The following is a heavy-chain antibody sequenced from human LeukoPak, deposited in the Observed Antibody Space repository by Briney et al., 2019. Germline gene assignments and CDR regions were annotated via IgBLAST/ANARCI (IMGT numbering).Heavy chain of an antibody. Sequence: PSETLCLTCAVSGGSISSYYWSWIRQPPGKGLEWIGYIYTSGSTNYNPSLKSRVTISVDTSKNQFSLKLSSVPAADTAVYYCARRPYGSGSYYKEYYFDYWGQGTLVTVSS. D-gene: IGHD3-10*01. CDR1: GGSISSYY. CDR2: IYTSGST. V-gene: IGHV4-4*09. J-gene: IGHJ4*02. CDR3: ARRPYGSGSYYKEYYFDY.